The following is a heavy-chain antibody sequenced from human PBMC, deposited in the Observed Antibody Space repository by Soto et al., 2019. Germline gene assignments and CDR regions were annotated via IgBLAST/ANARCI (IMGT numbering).Heavy chain of an antibody. CDR3: AKVRGFGAGHGMDV. Sequence: EVQLLESGGDLVQPGGSLRLSCEASGFTFSNYAMSWVRQAPGKGLEWVTGISARGGTTYYVDSVKGRFTISRDNSKNTLYLQRNALRAEDRAVYYCAKVRGFGAGHGMDVWGQGTTVTVSS. V-gene: IGHV3-23*01. J-gene: IGHJ6*02. CDR2: ISARGGTT. D-gene: IGHD3-10*01. CDR1: GFTFSNYA.